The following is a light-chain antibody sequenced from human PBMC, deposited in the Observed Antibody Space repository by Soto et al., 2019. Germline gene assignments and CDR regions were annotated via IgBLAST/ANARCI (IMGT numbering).Light chain of an antibody. V-gene: IGKV1-5*01. J-gene: IGKJ1*01. Sequence: DIQMTQSPSTLSASVGDGVTITCRASQSISNRLAWYQQRPGKAPKYLIYDASTLDSGAPSRFSGSGSGTEFTLSISSLQPDDFATYYCQQSYSTPWTFGQGTKVEIK. CDR2: DAS. CDR1: QSISNR. CDR3: QQSYSTPWT.